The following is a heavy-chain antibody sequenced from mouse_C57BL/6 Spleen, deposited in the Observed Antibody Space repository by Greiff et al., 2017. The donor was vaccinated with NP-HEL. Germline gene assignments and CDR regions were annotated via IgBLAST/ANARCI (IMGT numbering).Heavy chain of an antibody. CDR3: TRWGWDY. J-gene: IGHJ2*01. CDR1: GYTFTDYE. CDR2: IDPETGGT. V-gene: IGHV1-15*01. Sequence: LQESGAELVRPGASVTLSCKASGYTFTDYEMHWVKQTPVHGLEWIGAIDPETGGTAYNQKFKGKAILTADKSSSTAYMELRSLTSEDSAVYYCTRWGWDYWGQGTTLTVSS. D-gene: IGHD3-3*01.